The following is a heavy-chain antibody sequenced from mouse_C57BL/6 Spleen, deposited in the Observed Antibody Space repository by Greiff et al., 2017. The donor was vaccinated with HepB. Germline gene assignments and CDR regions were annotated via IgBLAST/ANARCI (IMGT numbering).Heavy chain of an antibody. Sequence: DVKLVESGGDLVKPGGSLKLSCAASGFTFSSYGMSWVRQTPDKRLEWVATISSGGSYTYYPDSVKGRFTISRDNAKNTLYLQMSSLKSEDTAMYYCARQGTTVAGYYFDYWGQGTTLTVSS. V-gene: IGHV5-6*02. D-gene: IGHD1-1*01. CDR1: GFTFSSYG. CDR3: ARQGTTVAGYYFDY. J-gene: IGHJ2*01. CDR2: ISSGGSYT.